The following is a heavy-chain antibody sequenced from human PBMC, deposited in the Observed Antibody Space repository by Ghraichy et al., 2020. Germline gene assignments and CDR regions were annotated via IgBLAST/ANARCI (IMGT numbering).Heavy chain of an antibody. D-gene: IGHD2-8*02. V-gene: IGHV3-23*01. CDR1: GFTFSDFA. CDR2: IGSGGRCT. Sequence: GGSLRLSCVASGFTFSDFAMNWVRQAPGKRLEWVSSIGSGGRCTYYADSVRGRFTISRDNSKNTVFLQMSSLRAEDTALYHCVKAPQGSCTGVRFYHFDSWGLGTLVIVSS. CDR3: VKAPQGSCTGVRFYHFDS. J-gene: IGHJ4*02.